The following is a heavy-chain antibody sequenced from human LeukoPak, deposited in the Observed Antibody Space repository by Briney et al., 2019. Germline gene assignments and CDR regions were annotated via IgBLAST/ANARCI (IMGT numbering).Heavy chain of an antibody. CDR2: IGAGT. Sequence: PGGSLRLSCVASGFHFRSYAMSWVRQAPGKGLEWVSSIGAGTYYTDSVRGRFTISRDNSKNTLYLQMNSLRAEDTAVYYCAKDSGSGWYEFDYWGQGTLVTVSS. J-gene: IGHJ4*02. CDR3: AKDSGSGWYEFDY. V-gene: IGHV3-23*01. CDR1: GFHFRSYA. D-gene: IGHD6-19*01.